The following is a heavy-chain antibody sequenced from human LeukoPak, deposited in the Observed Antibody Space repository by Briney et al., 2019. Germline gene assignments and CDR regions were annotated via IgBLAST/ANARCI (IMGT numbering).Heavy chain of an antibody. V-gene: IGHV4-34*01. CDR2: INHSGST. Sequence: SETLSLTCTVYGGSFSGYYWSWIRQPPGKGLEWIGEINHSGSTNYNPSLKSRVTISVDTSKNQFSLKLSSVTAADTAVYYCARRARGVIKPFDYWGQGTLVTVSS. D-gene: IGHD3-10*01. J-gene: IGHJ4*02. CDR3: ARRARGVIKPFDY. CDR1: GGSFSGYY.